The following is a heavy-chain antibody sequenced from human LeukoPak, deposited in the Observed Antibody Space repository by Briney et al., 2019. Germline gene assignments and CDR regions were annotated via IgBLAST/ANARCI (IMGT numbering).Heavy chain of an antibody. CDR1: GYTFTSYD. CDR2: MNPNSGNT. D-gene: IGHD3-22*01. V-gene: IGHV1-8*01. J-gene: IGHJ4*02. CDR3: AIGVYYYDSSGYYYTDY. Sequence: ASVKVSCKASGYTFTSYDINWVRQATGQGLEWMGWMNPNSGNTGYAQKFQGRVTMTRNTSISTAYMELSSLRSEDTAVYYCAIGVYYYDSSGYYYTDYWGQGTLVTVSS.